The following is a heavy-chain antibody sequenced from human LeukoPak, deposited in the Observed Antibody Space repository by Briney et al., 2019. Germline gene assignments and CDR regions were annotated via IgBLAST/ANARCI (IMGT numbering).Heavy chain of an antibody. CDR1: GFSFGDYA. V-gene: IGHV3-49*04. D-gene: IGHD2/OR15-2a*01. CDR2: IRSKAYGGTT. J-gene: IGHJ4*02. Sequence: GGSLRLSCTASGFSFGDYAMSWVRQAPRKGLEWVGFIRSKAYGGTTEYAASVKGRFTISRDDSKSIGYQQMNSLNTEDPALYSCTRSPSTYFDGGGQGTLVTVSS. CDR3: TRSPSTYFDG.